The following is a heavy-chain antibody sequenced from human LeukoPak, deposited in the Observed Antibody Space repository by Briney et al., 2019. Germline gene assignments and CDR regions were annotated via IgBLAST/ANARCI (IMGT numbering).Heavy chain of an antibody. D-gene: IGHD3-22*01. J-gene: IGHJ4*02. CDR1: GGSISSSSYY. CDR3: ASPYDSSGYYEHYFDY. CDR2: IYYSGST. Sequence: SETLSLTCTVSGGSISSSSYYWGWIRQPPGTGLEWIGSIYYSGSTYYNPSLKSRVTISVDTSKNQFSLKLSSVTAADTAVYYCASPYDSSGYYEHYFDYWGQGTLVTVSS. V-gene: IGHV4-39*01.